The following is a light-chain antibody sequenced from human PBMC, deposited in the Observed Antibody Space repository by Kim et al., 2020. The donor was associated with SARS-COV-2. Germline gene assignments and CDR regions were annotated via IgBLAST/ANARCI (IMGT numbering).Light chain of an antibody. Sequence: DIVMTQSPLSLPVTPGEPASISCRSSQSLLHSDGYNYLDWYLQKPGQSPQVLIYLSSNRASGVPDRFSVSGSGTDFTLKISRLEAQHVWVYYCMLVLQTTRTFGQGPKLQI. CDR3: MLVLQTTRT. CDR2: LSS. J-gene: IGKJ2*02. V-gene: IGKV2-28*01. CDR1: QSLLHSDGYNY.